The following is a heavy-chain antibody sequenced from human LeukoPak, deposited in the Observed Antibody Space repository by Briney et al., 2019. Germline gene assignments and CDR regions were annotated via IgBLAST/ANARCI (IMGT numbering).Heavy chain of an antibody. J-gene: IGHJ5*02. CDR1: GYTFTSYG. D-gene: IGHD3-22*01. CDR3: ARGGWDSSGYLNWFDP. V-gene: IGHV1-69*04. CDR2: IIPIFGIA. Sequence: SVKVSCKAAGYTFTSYGISWVRQAPGQGLEWMGRIIPIFGIANYAQKFQGRVTITADKSTSTAYMELSSLRSEDTAVYYCARGGWDSSGYLNWFDPWGQGTLVTVSS.